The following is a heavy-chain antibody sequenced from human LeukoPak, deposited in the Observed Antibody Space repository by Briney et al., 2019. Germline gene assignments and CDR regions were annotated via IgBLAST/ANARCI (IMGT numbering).Heavy chain of an antibody. V-gene: IGHV1-18*01. J-gene: IGHJ4*02. CDR2: ISAYNSNT. CDR3: AREVGRGFDY. D-gene: IGHD1-26*01. Sequence: ASVKVSCKASGYTFTSYGISWVRQAPGQGLEWMGWISAYNSNTHYAQKLQGRVTMTTDTPTSTAYMEVRSLRPDDTAVYYCAREVGRGFDYWGQGTLVTVSS. CDR1: GYTFTSYG.